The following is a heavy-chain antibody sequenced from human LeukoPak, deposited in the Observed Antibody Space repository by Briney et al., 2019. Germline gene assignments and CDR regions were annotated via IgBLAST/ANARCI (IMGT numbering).Heavy chain of an antibody. CDR2: IRYDGSNK. V-gene: IGHV3-30*02. J-gene: IGHJ4*02. CDR3: AKGPDEDIVVVVAVPPGDY. Sequence: GGSLRLSCAASGFTFSSYGMHWVRQAPGKGLEWVAFIRYDGSNKYYADSVKGRFTISRDNSKNTLYLQMNSLRAEDTAVCYCAKGPDEDIVVVVAVPPGDYWGQGTLVTVSS. D-gene: IGHD2-15*01. CDR1: GFTFSSYG.